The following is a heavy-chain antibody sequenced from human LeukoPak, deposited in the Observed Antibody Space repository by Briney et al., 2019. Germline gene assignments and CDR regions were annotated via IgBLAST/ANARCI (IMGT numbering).Heavy chain of an antibody. CDR3: ARGSSNFYFDY. CDR2: ISSDSSSI. V-gene: IGHV3-48*01. J-gene: IGHJ4*02. Sequence: PGGSLRLSCAASGFTFSSYDMHWVRQAPGKGLEWVSYISSDSSSIHYADSVKGRFTISRDNAKNSLYLQVNSLRVEDTAVYYCARGSSNFYFDYWGQGTLVTVSS. CDR1: GFTFSSYD. D-gene: IGHD2-2*01.